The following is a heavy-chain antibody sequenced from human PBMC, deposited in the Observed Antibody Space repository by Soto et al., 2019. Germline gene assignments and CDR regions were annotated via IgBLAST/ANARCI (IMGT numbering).Heavy chain of an antibody. Sequence: SETLSLTCTVSGGSISSSSYYWGWIRQPPGKGLEWIGYIYYSGSTNYNPSLKSRVTISVDTSKNQFSLKMSSVTAADTAVYYCARLATRYYLEYWGRGTLV. CDR3: ARLATRYYLEY. D-gene: IGHD1-1*01. J-gene: IGHJ4*02. CDR2: IYYSGST. V-gene: IGHV4-61*05. CDR1: GGSISSSSYY.